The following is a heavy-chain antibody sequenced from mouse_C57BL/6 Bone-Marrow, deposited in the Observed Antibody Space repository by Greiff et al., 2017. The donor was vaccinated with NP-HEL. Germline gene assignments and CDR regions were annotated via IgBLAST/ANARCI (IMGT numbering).Heavy chain of an antibody. Sequence: QVQLTQSGAELVMPGASVKLSCKASGSPFTSSWMHWVKQRPGHGLEWIGEIDPSDSYTNYNQKFKGKSTLTVDKSSSTAYMQLSSLTSEYSAVYYCARATAQGPWFAYWGQGTLVTVSA. CDR2: IDPSDSYT. V-gene: IGHV1-69*01. D-gene: IGHD3-2*02. CDR1: GSPFTSSW. J-gene: IGHJ3*01. CDR3: ARATAQGPWFAY.